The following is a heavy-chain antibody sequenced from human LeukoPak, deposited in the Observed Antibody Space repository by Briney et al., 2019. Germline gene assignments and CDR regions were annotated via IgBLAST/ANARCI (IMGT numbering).Heavy chain of an antibody. J-gene: IGHJ5*02. V-gene: IGHV3-48*03. CDR2: ISSSGTT. CDR3: ARDFGFGSA. Sequence: PGGSLRLSCAASGFTFRSCEMNWVRQAPGKGLEWVSYISSSGTTYYADSVKGRFTMSRDNAKNSLHLQMNSLRAEDTAVYYCARDFGFGSAWGQGALVTVSS. D-gene: IGHD6-19*01. CDR1: GFTFRSCE.